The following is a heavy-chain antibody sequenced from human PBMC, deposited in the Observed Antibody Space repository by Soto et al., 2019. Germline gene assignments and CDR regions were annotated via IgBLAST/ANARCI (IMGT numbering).Heavy chain of an antibody. CDR3: ASRYSYGYANYYYYCGMDV. V-gene: IGHV3-30-3*01. CDR1: GFTFSSYA. J-gene: IGHJ6*02. CDR2: ISYDGSNK. D-gene: IGHD5-18*01. Sequence: QVQLVESGGGVVQPGRSLRLSCAASGFTFSSYAMHWVRQAPGKGLAGVAVISYDGSNKYYADSVKGRFTISRDNSKNTLYLQMNGLRAEDTAVYYWASRYSYGYANYYYYCGMDVWGQGSTVTASS.